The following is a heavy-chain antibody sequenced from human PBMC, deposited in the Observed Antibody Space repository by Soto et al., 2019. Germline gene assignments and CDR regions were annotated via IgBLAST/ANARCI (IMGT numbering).Heavy chain of an antibody. CDR1: GYTFTSYA. CDR2: INAGNGNT. V-gene: IGHV1-3*01. J-gene: IGHJ3*02. Sequence: ASVKVSCKASGYTFTSYAMHWVRQAPGQRLEWMGWINAGNGNTKYSQKFQGRVTITRDTSASTAYMELSSLRSEDTAVYYCARAHYYDSSGYYPPSFDIWGQGTMVTVSS. CDR3: ARAHYYDSSGYYPPSFDI. D-gene: IGHD3-22*01.